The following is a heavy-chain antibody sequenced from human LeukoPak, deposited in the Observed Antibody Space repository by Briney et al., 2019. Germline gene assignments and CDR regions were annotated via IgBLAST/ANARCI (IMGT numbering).Heavy chain of an antibody. CDR3: ARARTGSSWPLDY. D-gene: IGHD6-13*01. CDR2: INPNSGGT. J-gene: IGHJ4*02. V-gene: IGHV1-2*02. Sequence: ASVKVSCKASGYTFTGYYMHWVRQAPGQGLEWMGWINPNSGGTNYAQKFQGRVTMTRDTSISTAYMELSRLRSDDTAVYYCARARTGSSWPLDYWGQGTLVTVSS. CDR1: GYTFTGYY.